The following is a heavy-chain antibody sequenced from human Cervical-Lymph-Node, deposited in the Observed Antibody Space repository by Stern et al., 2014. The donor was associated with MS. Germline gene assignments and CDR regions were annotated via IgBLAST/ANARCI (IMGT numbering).Heavy chain of an antibody. Sequence: MQLVQSGGGLVKPGGSLRLSCAASGFTFSSYSMNWVRQAPGKGLEWVSSISSSSSYIYYADSVKGRFPISRDNAKNSLYLQMNSLRAEDTAVYYCARDKEYDILTGYKIAYFDYWGQGTLVTVSS. CDR2: ISSSSSYI. CDR3: ARDKEYDILTGYKIAYFDY. D-gene: IGHD3-9*01. CDR1: GFTFSSYS. J-gene: IGHJ4*02. V-gene: IGHV3-21*01.